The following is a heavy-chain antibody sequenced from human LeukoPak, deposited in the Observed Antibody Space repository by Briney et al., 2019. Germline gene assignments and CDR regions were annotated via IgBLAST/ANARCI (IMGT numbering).Heavy chain of an antibody. CDR3: ARLQYSGYDTSGRRYYYYGMDV. J-gene: IGHJ6*02. V-gene: IGHV4-59*08. Sequence: SETLSLTCTVSGGSISSYYWSWIRQPPGKGLEWIGYIYYSGSTNYNPSLKRRVTISVDTSKNQFSLKLSSVTAADTAVYYCARLQYSGYDTSGRRYYYYGMDVWGQGTTVTVSS. CDR1: GGSISSYY. D-gene: IGHD5-12*01. CDR2: IYYSGST.